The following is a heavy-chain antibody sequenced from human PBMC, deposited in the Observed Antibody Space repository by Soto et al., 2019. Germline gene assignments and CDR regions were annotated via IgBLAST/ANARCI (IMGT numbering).Heavy chain of an antibody. CDR2: IYYSGST. CDR1: GGSISSGNYY. J-gene: IGHJ4*02. D-gene: IGHD2-2*01. V-gene: IGHV4-31*11. CDR3: ARTPSGYYFDY. Sequence: ASETLSLTCAVSGGSISSGNYYWSWIRQHPGKGLEWIGYIYYSGSTYYTPSLKSRVTISVDTSKNQFSLKLSSVTAADTAVYYCARTPSGYYFDYWGQGSLVTVSS.